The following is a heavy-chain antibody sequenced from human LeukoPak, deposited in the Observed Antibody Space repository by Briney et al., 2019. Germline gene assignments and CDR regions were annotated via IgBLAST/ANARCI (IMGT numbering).Heavy chain of an antibody. Sequence: PSETLSLTCTVSGGSISSGGYYWSWIRQHPGKGLEWIGYIYYSGSTYYNPSLKSRVTISVDTSENRFSLRLNSVTAADTAIYYCARDTRIEWLRFLDYWGQGILVTVSS. CDR2: IYYSGST. CDR3: ARDTRIEWLRFLDY. V-gene: IGHV4-31*03. D-gene: IGHD5-12*01. CDR1: GGSISSGGYY. J-gene: IGHJ4*02.